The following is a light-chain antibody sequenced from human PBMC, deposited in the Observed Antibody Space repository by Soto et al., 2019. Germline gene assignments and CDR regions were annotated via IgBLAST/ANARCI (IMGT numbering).Light chain of an antibody. CDR3: QQYNSYSR. V-gene: IGKV1-5*01. J-gene: IGKJ1*01. Sequence: DVQMTQSPSTLSASVGDRATITCRASQSISSWLAWYQQKPGKAPKLLIYDASSLESGVPSRFSGSGSGTEFTLTISSLQPDDFATYYCQQYNSYSRFGQGTKV. CDR1: QSISSW. CDR2: DAS.